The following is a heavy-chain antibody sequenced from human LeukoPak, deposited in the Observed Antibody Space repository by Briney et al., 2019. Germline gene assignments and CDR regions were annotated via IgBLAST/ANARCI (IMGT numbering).Heavy chain of an antibody. J-gene: IGHJ4*02. V-gene: IGHV1-69*13. D-gene: IGHD3-3*01. CDR1: GGTFSSYA. CDR3: ARVPDFWSGYYYYFDY. CDR2: IIPIFGTA. Sequence: ASVKVSCKASGGTFSSYAISWVRQAPGQGLEWMGGIIPIFGTANYAQKFQGRVTITADESTSTAYMELSSLRSEDTAVCYCARVPDFWSGYYYYFDYWGQGTLVTVSS.